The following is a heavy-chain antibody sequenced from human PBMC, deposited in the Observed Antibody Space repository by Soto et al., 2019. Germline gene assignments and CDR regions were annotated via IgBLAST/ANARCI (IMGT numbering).Heavy chain of an antibody. CDR2: INGDGSSI. CDR1: GFPFSSYW. D-gene: IGHD2-2*01. Sequence: EVRLVDSGGDLVQPGGSLRLSCAASGFPFSSYWMHWVRQAPGKGLVWVSRINGDGSSITYADSVKGRFTISRDNAKNTLYLQMKSLRAEDAAVYYCTRRGCSTTGCYFNWGRRTLVTVSS. CDR3: TRRGCSTTGCYFN. J-gene: IGHJ4*02. V-gene: IGHV3-74*03.